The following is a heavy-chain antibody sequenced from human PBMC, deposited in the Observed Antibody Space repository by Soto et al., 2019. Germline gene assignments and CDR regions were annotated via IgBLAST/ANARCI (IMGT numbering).Heavy chain of an antibody. J-gene: IGHJ6*02. CDR1: GYTFTGYY. Sequence: GASVKVSCKASGYTFTGYYMHWVRQAPGQGLEWMGWINPNSGGTNYAQKFQGWVTMTRDTSISTAYMELSRPRSDDTAVYYRARGVAGYSSGWTLYYYYGMDVWGQGTTVTVSS. V-gene: IGHV1-2*04. CDR2: INPNSGGT. D-gene: IGHD6-19*01. CDR3: ARGVAGYSSGWTLYYYYGMDV.